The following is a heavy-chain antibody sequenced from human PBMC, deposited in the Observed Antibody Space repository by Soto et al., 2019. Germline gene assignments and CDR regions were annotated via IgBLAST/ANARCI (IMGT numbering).Heavy chain of an antibody. CDR3: ASPLTLNYYGSGSYGMDV. V-gene: IGHV3-23*01. CDR1: GFTFSSYA. J-gene: IGHJ6*02. Sequence: GSLRLSCAASGFTFSSYAMSWVRQAPGKGLEWVSAISGSGGSTYYADSVKGRFTISRDNSKNTLYLQMNSLRAEDTAVYYCASPLTLNYYGSGSYGMDVWGQGTTVTVSS. CDR2: ISGSGGST. D-gene: IGHD3-10*01.